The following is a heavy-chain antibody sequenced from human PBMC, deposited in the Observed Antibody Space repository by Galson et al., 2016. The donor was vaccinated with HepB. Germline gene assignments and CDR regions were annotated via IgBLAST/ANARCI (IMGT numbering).Heavy chain of an antibody. Sequence: TLSLTCTVSGGSISSGGYYWSWIRQHPGKGLEWIGYINYSGTTHYNPSLKSRVSISVDTSKNQFSLKLNSVTAADTAVYSCARVFPTISKGNHDAFDIWGQGTMVTVSS. D-gene: IGHD3-9*01. CDR3: ARVFPTISKGNHDAFDI. CDR1: GGSISSGGYY. J-gene: IGHJ3*02. CDR2: INYSGTT. V-gene: IGHV4-31*03.